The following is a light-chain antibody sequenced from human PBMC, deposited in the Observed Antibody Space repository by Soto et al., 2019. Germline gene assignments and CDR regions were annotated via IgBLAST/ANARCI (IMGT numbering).Light chain of an antibody. Sequence: NFMLTQPHSVSESPGKTVTISCTHSSGSMGANYVQWYQQRPGSAPTAVICEDDQRPSGVPDRFSGAIDASSNSASLTISGLEGGEEAGFYCQSFDSNNYGLFGGGPKVPGL. CDR3: QSFDSNNYGL. CDR2: EDD. CDR1: SGSMGANY. J-gene: IGLJ2*01. V-gene: IGLV6-57*04.